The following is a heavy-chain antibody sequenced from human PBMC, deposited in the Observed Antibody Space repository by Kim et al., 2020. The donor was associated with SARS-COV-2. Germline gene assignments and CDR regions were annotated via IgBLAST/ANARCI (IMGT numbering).Heavy chain of an antibody. J-gene: IGHJ1*01. D-gene: IGHD6-13*01. V-gene: IGHV4-59*01. CDR3: ARDSGIAAADSN. Sequence: NYHPSLKSRGTITVDTSKNQFSLKLSSVTAADTAVYYCARDSGIAAADSNWGQGTLVTVSS.